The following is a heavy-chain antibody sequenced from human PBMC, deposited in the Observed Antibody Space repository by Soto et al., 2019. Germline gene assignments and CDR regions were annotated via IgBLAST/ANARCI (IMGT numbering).Heavy chain of an antibody. J-gene: IGHJ4*02. CDR2: IYPSDSDT. Sequence: YWSWIRQHPGKGLEWMGIIYPSDSDTRYSPSFQGQVTISADKSINTAYLQWSGLKASDTAMYYCARQGSGYLNYWGQGTQVTVSS. D-gene: IGHD5-18*01. CDR3: ARQGSGYLNY. V-gene: IGHV5-51*01. CDR1: YW.